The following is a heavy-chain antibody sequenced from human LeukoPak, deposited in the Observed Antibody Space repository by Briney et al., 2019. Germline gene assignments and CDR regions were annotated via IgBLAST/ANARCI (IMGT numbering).Heavy chain of an antibody. Sequence: SETLSLTCAVSGYSISSGYYWGWIRQPPGKGLEWIGSIYHSGSTYYNPSLKSRVTISVDTSKNQFSLKLSSVTAADTAVYYCVTPSRDGYNKDAFDIWGQGTMVTVSS. J-gene: IGHJ3*02. D-gene: IGHD5-24*01. CDR3: VTPSRDGYNKDAFDI. V-gene: IGHV4-38-2*01. CDR1: GYSISSGYY. CDR2: IYHSGST.